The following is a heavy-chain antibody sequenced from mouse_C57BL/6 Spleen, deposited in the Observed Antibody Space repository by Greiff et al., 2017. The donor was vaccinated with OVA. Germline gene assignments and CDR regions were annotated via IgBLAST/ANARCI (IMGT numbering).Heavy chain of an antibody. V-gene: IGHV2-3*01. D-gene: IGHD2-2*01. CDR2: IWGDGST. Sequence: VHLVESGPGLVAPSQSLSITCTVSGFSLTSSGVSWVRQPPGKGLEWLGVIWGDGSTNYHSALISRLSISKDNSKSQVFLKLNSLQTDDTATDYCAKMGYDEGGRHFDYWGQGTTLTVSS. J-gene: IGHJ2*01. CDR1: GFSLTSSG. CDR3: AKMGYDEGGRHFDY.